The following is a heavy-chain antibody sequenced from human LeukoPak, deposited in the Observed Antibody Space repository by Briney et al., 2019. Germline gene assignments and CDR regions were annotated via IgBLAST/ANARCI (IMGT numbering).Heavy chain of an antibody. V-gene: IGHV3-23*01. D-gene: IGHD1-26*01. CDR1: GFTVSSDY. J-gene: IGHJ3*01. CDR2: VTGSATTT. Sequence: GGSLRLSCAASGFTVSSDYMSWVRQAPGKGLEWVSAVTGSATTTSYADSVKGRFTVSRDNSQSLLSLQMDSLGAEDTAIYYCVKHARVGTSTAFEVWGQGTLVTVSS. CDR3: VKHARVGTSTAFEV.